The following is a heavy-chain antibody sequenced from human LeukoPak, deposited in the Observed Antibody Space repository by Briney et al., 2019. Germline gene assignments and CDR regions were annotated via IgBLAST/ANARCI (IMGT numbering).Heavy chain of an antibody. CDR1: GGSISSGDYY. D-gene: IGHD2-2*01. J-gene: IGHJ5*02. CDR3: ARVPAALNWFDP. V-gene: IGHV4-30-4*08. Sequence: SETLSLTCSVSGGSISSGDYYWSWIRQPPGKGLEWIGYIYYSGSTYYNPSLKSRVTISVDTSKNQFSLKLSSVTAADTAVYYCARVPAALNWFDPWGQGTLVTVSS. CDR2: IYYSGST.